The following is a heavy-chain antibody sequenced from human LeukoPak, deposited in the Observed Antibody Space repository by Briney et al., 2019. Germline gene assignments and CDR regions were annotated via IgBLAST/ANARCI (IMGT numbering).Heavy chain of an antibody. CDR1: GLTFANLA. D-gene: IGHD6-13*01. CDR2: INPSGESI. J-gene: IGHJ6*03. CDR3: AKDRDGSTGYLLNDMDG. V-gene: IGHV3-23*01. Sequence: GGSQTLLCALSGLTFANLAMTWVRHAPGKGLECVSTINPSGESINFADSVRGRFTITRDNSKNTLYLQMNSLRDEDTAVYNCAKDRDGSTGYLLNDMDGWGKGTTVTVSS.